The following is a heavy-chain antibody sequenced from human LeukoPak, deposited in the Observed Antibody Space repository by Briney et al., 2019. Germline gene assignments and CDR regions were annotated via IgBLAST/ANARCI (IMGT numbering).Heavy chain of an antibody. V-gene: IGHV3-21*01. CDR3: ARGTTPSYGFPRN. Sequence: PGGSLRLSCAASGFTFSGFRMNWIRQAPGKGLEWVSLISSSSSHAFYADSVKGRFTISRDNAKNSLYLQMNSLRVEDTAVYYCARGTTPSYGFPRNWGQGTLVTVSS. CDR1: GFTFSGFR. CDR2: ISSSSSHA. J-gene: IGHJ4*02. D-gene: IGHD1-1*01.